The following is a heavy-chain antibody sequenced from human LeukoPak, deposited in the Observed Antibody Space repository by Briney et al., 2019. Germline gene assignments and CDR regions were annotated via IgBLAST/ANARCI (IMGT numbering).Heavy chain of an antibody. V-gene: IGHV1-69*05. CDR3: ATLTYYYDSSVPGGAFDI. D-gene: IGHD3-22*01. CDR2: IIPIFGTA. Sequence: SSVQVSCKASLGTLSSYAISWVRQAPGQGREWMGRIIPIFGTANYAQKFQGRVTITTDESTSTAYMELSSLRSEDTAVYYCATLTYYYDSSVPGGAFDIWGQGTMVTVSS. CDR1: LGTLSSYA. J-gene: IGHJ3*02.